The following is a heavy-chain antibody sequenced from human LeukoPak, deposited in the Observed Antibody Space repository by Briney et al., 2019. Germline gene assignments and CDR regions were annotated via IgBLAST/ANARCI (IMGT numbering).Heavy chain of an antibody. CDR3: ARYDFWSPTAFDI. J-gene: IGHJ3*02. CDR1: GGTFTGYY. D-gene: IGHD3-3*01. CDR2: INPNSGVT. V-gene: IGHV1-2*02. Sequence: ASVKVSCKASGGTFTGYYMHWVRQAPGQGLEWMGWINPNSGVTYYAQKFQGRATMTRDTSISTAYMGLSRLRSDDTAVYYCARYDFWSPTAFDIWGQGTMVIVSS.